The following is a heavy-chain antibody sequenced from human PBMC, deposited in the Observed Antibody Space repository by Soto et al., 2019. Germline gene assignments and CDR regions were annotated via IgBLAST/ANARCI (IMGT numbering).Heavy chain of an antibody. J-gene: IGHJ5*02. CDR2: ISAYNGNT. D-gene: IGHD1-1*01. CDR3: ARGFTGTPGFDP. V-gene: IGHV1-18*01. CDR1: RYTFTSYG. Sequence: ASVNVSCTAYRYTFTSYGTSWVRQAPGQGLEWMGWISAYNGNTNYAQKLQGRVTMTTDTSTSTAYMELRSLRSDDTAVYYCARGFTGTPGFDPCGQGTLVTVSS.